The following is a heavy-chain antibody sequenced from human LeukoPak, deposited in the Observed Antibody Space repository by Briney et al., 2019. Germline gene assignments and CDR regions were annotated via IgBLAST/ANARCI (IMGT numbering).Heavy chain of an antibody. D-gene: IGHD3-16*01. V-gene: IGHV4-4*07. J-gene: IGHJ4*02. CDR2: LSTRGNT. CDR3: ARGVMVTRAFDV. Sequence: KPSETLSLTCSISGGSISSFYWSWIRQPAGKGLEWIGRLSTRGNTDYNPSLKSRVTTSVDTSKSQFSLKLRSVTAADTAVFYCARGVMVTRAFDVWGQGTLVTVSS. CDR1: GGSISSFY.